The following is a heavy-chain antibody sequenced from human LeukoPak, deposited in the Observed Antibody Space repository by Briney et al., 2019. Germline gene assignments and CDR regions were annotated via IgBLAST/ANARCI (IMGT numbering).Heavy chain of an antibody. V-gene: IGHV3-53*01. CDR1: GFTVSSNY. Sequence: GGSLRLSCAASGFTVSSNYMTWVRQAPGKGLEWVSHIYSGGSTYYANSVKGRFTISRDNSKNTLYVQMNSLRAEDTAVYYCARSGGYYDILTGEYYYYYYMDVWGKGTTVTVSS. CDR2: IYSGGST. D-gene: IGHD3-9*01. J-gene: IGHJ6*03. CDR3: ARSGGYYDILTGEYYYYYYMDV.